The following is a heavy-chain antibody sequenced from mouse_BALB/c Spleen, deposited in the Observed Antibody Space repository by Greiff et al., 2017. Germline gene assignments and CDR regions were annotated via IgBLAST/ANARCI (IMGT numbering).Heavy chain of an antibody. D-gene: IGHD1-1*01. Sequence: DVMLVESGGGLVKPGGSLKLSCAASGFTFSSYAMSWVRQTPEKRLEWVASISSGGSTYYPDSVKGRFTISRDNARNILYLQMSSLRSEDTAMYYCARGEDYYGSSYDYAMDYWGQGTSVTVSS. CDR2: ISSGGST. CDR3: ARGEDYYGSSYDYAMDY. J-gene: IGHJ4*01. CDR1: GFTFSSYA. V-gene: IGHV5-6-5*01.